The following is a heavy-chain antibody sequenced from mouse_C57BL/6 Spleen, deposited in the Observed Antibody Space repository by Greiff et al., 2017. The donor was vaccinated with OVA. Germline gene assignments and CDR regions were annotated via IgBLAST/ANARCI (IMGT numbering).Heavy chain of an antibody. V-gene: IGHV1-82*01. CDR1: GYAFSSSW. CDR3: ARRGTVVADFDY. J-gene: IGHJ2*01. Sequence: QVQLQQSGPELVKPGASVKISCKASGYAFSSSWMNWVKQRPGKGLEWIGRIYPGDGDTNYNGKFKGKATLTADKSSSTAYMQLSSLTSEDSAVYFWARRGTVVADFDYWGQGTTLTVSS. CDR2: IYPGDGDT. D-gene: IGHD1-1*01.